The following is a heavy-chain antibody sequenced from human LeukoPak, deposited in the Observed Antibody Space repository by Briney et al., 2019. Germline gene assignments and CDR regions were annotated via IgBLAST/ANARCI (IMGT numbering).Heavy chain of an antibody. V-gene: IGHV1-69*13. D-gene: IGHD3-22*01. CDR1: GGTFTSYA. J-gene: IGHJ3*02. Sequence: SVTVSCKASGGTFTSYAISWVRQPPGHGLEWMGGILPIFGTANYAQKFQSRVTTTAHESTSTAYVELSSLRSEDTAVYCCARIMDYYDSRGTGYAFDIWGQGTRVSVS. CDR3: ARIMDYYDSRGTGYAFDI. CDR2: ILPIFGTA.